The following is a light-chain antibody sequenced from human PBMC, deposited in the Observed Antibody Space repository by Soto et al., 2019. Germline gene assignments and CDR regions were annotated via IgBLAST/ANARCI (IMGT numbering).Light chain of an antibody. CDR2: GAF. J-gene: IGKJ1*01. V-gene: IGKV3-15*01. Sequence: EIVMTQSPVTLSLSPGARAALSCRASQSVSSNLAWYKQKPGQAPSLLIYGAFTRATGIPARFSGTGSGTEFTLTIGSLQSEDFALYYCQQYNDWPLTFGQGTKVDIK. CDR1: QSVSSN. CDR3: QQYNDWPLT.